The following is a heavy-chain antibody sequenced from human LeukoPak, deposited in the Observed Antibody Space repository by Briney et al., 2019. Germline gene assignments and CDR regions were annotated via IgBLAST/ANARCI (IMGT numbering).Heavy chain of an antibody. J-gene: IGHJ6*02. CDR1: GFTFSSYA. D-gene: IGHD6-13*01. V-gene: IGHV3-23*01. CDR2: ISGSGGST. Sequence: GGSLRLSCAASGFTFSSYAMSWVCQAPGKGLEWVSAISGSGGSTYYADSVKGRFTISRDNSKNTLYLQMNSLRAEDTAVYYCAIHSSSWFPYGMDVWGQGTTVTVSS. CDR3: AIHSSSWFPYGMDV.